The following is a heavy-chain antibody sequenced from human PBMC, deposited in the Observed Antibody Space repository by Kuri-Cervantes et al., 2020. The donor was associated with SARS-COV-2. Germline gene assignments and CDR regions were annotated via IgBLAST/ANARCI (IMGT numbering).Heavy chain of an antibody. CDR3: ARAASGSYYGAFDI. V-gene: IGHV3-30-3*01. Sequence: GESLKISCAASGFTFSSYWMSWVRQAPGKGLEWVAVISYDGSNKYYADSVKGRFTISRDNSKNTLYLQMNSLRAEDTAVYYCARAASGSYYGAFDIWGQGTMVTVSS. D-gene: IGHD1-26*01. J-gene: IGHJ3*02. CDR1: GFTFSSYW. CDR2: ISYDGSNK.